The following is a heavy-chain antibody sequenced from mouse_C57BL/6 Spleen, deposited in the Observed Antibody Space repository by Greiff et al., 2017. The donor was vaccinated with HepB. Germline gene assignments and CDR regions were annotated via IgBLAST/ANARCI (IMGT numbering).Heavy chain of an antibody. J-gene: IGHJ1*03. Sequence: VKLQQPGAELVKPGASVKMSCKASGYTFTSYWITWVKQRPGQGLEWIGDIYPGSGSTNYNEKFKSKATLTVDTSSSTAYMQLSSLTSEDSAVYYCARGDGYYRYFDVWGTGTTVTVSS. CDR1: GYTFTSYW. D-gene: IGHD2-3*01. CDR2: IYPGSGST. CDR3: ARGDGYYRYFDV. V-gene: IGHV1-55*01.